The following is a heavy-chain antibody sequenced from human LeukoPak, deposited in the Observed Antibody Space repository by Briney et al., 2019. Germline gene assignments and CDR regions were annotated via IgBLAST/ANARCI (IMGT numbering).Heavy chain of an antibody. V-gene: IGHV4-59*12. D-gene: IGHD1-14*01. CDR2: IHRSGSP. CDR1: LDSTTSNF. Sequence: SETLSLTCTVSLDSTTSNFWSWVRQPPGKGLGWIGEIHRSGSPNYNPSLQSRVTISIDRSRNQIALELSSVTAADTAVYYCAREILGGFNPGAYSGQGTLVTVSS. J-gene: IGHJ4*02. CDR3: AREILGGFNPGAY.